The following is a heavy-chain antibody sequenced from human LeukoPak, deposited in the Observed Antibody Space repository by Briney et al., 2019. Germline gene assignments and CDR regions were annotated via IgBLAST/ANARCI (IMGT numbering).Heavy chain of an antibody. CDR1: GFTFSSAW. J-gene: IGHJ4*02. D-gene: IGHD4-11*01. Sequence: PGRSLRLSCAASGFTFSSAWMTWIRQAPGKGLEWVGLIKSETDGGTTDYAAPLKGRFTISRDDSKNMVFLQINSLKTEDTAVYYCTTGFVTSLNWGQGTLVTVSS. CDR2: IKSETDGGTT. CDR3: TTGFVTSLN. V-gene: IGHV3-15*01.